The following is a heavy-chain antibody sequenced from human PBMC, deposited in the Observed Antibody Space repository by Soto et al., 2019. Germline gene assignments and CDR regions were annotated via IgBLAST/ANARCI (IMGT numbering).Heavy chain of an antibody. J-gene: IGHJ4*02. CDR3: ARGTYRGFYFDY. V-gene: IGHV3-74*01. Sequence: GGSLRLSCAACGFTFTDYWTRWVRQAPGKGLVWVSRINSDESRTSYADSVTGRFTISRDNAKNTMYLQMNSLRVAATAIYSCARGTYRGFYFDYWGQGTLVTVSS. CDR1: GFTFTDYW. CDR2: INSDESRT. D-gene: IGHD4-4*01.